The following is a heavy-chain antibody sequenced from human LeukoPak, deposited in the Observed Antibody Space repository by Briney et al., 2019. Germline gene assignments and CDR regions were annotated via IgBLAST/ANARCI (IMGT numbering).Heavy chain of an antibody. D-gene: IGHD4-17*01. J-gene: IGHJ4*02. CDR1: GFTFSDYY. V-gene: IGHV3-11*01. Sequence: PGGSLRLSCAASGFTFSDYYMSWIRQAPGKGLEWVSYISSSGSTIYYADSVKGRFTISRDNSKNTLYLQMNSLRAEDTAVYYCAKITVTTSTGYDYWGQGTLVTVSS. CDR2: ISSSGSTI. CDR3: AKITVTTSTGYDY.